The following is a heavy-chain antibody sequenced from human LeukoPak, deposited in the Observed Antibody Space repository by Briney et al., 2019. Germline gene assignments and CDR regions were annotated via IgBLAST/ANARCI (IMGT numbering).Heavy chain of an antibody. CDR1: GYTFTSYD. CDR2: MNPNSGNT. V-gene: IGHV1-8*01. J-gene: IGHJ3*02. Sequence: ASVKVSCKASGYTFTSYDINWVRQATGQGLEWMGWMNPNSGNTGYAQKFQGRVTMTRNTSISTAYMELSSLRSEDTAVYYCAIERQQLKDAFDIWGQGTMVTVSS. CDR3: AIERQQLKDAFDI. D-gene: IGHD6-13*01.